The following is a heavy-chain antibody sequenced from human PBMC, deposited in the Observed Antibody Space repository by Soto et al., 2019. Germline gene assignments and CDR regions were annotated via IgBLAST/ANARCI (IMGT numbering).Heavy chain of an antibody. Sequence: SSVKVSCKASGGTFSSYSISWVRQAPGQGLEWMGGIIPIFGTANYAQKFQGRVTITADESTSTAYMELSSLRSEDTAVYYCASDLIAARSQAGHYFDYWGQGTLVTAPQ. D-gene: IGHD6-6*01. CDR1: GGTFSSYS. V-gene: IGHV1-69*13. CDR3: ASDLIAARSQAGHYFDY. CDR2: IIPIFGTA. J-gene: IGHJ4*02.